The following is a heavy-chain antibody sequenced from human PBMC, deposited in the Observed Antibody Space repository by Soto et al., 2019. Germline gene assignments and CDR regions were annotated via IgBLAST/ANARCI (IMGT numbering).Heavy chain of an antibody. D-gene: IGHD3-9*01. CDR3: ARLVASETGYGMDV. J-gene: IGHJ6*02. Sequence: DVQLVESGGGLVKPGGSLRLSCAASGFIFSCHNMNWVRQAPGKGLEWVSSITGSSSYIFYADSVKGRFTISRDNAKNTVYLQMNSLRAEDTGVYYCARLVASETGYGMDVWGQGTTVTVSS. CDR1: GFIFSCHN. V-gene: IGHV3-21*06. CDR2: ITGSSSYI.